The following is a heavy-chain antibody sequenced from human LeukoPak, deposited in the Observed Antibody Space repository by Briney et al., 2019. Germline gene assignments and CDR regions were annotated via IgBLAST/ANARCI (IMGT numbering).Heavy chain of an antibody. D-gene: IGHD3-10*01. CDR2: INPNSGGT. Sequence: GASVKVSCKASGYTFTGYYTHWVRQPPGQGLEWMGWINPNSGGTNYAQKFQGRVTMTRDKSIRTAYMELSRLTSDDTAVYYCARNIWFGESADAFDIWGQGTMVTVSS. J-gene: IGHJ3*02. V-gene: IGHV1-2*02. CDR1: GYTFTGYY. CDR3: ARNIWFGESADAFDI.